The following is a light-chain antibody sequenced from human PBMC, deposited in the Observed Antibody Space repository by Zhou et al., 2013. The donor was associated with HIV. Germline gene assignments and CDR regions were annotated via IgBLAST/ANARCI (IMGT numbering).Light chain of an antibody. CDR1: QDISNY. CDR3: QQSYTTPET. J-gene: IGKJ4*01. CDR2: DTS. V-gene: IGKV1-33*01. Sequence: DIQMTQSPSSLSASLGDRVTITCQASQDISNYLNWYQQKPGKAPKLLIYDTSNLEIGVPSRFSGSGSGTDFTLTISSLQPEDFANYYCQQSYTTPETFGGGPRWRSN.